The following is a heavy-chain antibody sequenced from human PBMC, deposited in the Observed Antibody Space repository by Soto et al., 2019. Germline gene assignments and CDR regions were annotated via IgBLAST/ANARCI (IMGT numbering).Heavy chain of an antibody. CDR2: IKTSAGGGAT. V-gene: IGHV3-15*07. CDR1: GFSFNEAW. D-gene: IGHD2-15*01. CDR3: TTGSVEGI. J-gene: IGHJ6*02. Sequence: EVQLVESAGGLVKPGGSLRLSCVASGFSFNEAWMNWVRQAPGEGLEWVGRIKTSAGGGATDYAAPVQGRLTISRDDSKTALYLHMNSLITEDTAIYYCTTGSVEGIWGQGTTVTVSS.